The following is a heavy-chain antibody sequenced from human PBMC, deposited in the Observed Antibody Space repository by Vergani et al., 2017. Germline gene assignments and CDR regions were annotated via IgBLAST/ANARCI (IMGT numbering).Heavy chain of an antibody. CDR1: GFTFSDYY. CDR3: ARATAVVRGEIDY. D-gene: IGHD4-23*01. J-gene: IGHJ4*02. Sequence: QVQLVESGGGLVKPGRSLRLSCAASGFTFSDYYMGWIRQAPGKGLEWVSYISDSGDIVYYADSVRGRFTISRDNAKNSLFLQMKSLRDEDAAIYYCARATAVVRGEIDYWGQGTLVTVSS. V-gene: IGHV3-11*01. CDR2: ISDSGDIV.